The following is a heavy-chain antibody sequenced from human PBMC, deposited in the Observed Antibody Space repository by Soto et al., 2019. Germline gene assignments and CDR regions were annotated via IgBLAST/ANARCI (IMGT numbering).Heavy chain of an antibody. CDR2: IYYSGTT. CDR3: AKGWDYDSSGYYYVPGHFEYFQH. Sequence: ETLSLTCTVSGDSITSNSYFWAWIRQPPGKGLEWIGSIYYSGTTYYNPSLKSRVTISVGRSKNQFSLKLSSVTAADTAVYYCAKGWDYDSSGYYYVPGHFEYFQHWGQGTLVTSPQ. J-gene: IGHJ1*01. V-gene: IGHV4-39*01. D-gene: IGHD3-22*01. CDR1: GDSITSNSYF.